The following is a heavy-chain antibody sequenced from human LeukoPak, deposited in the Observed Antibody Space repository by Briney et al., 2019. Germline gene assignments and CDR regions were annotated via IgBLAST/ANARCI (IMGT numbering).Heavy chain of an antibody. V-gene: IGHV3-74*01. D-gene: IGHD3-9*01. Sequence: GGSLRLSCAASGFTFSSYWMHWVRQAPGKGLVWVSRITSDGSGTSYADSVKGRFTISRDNAKNTLYLQMNSLRAEDTAVYYCARENYDILTGYYNVADYWGQGNLVTVSS. CDR3: ARENYDILTGYYNVADY. CDR1: GFTFSSYW. CDR2: ITSDGSGT. J-gene: IGHJ4*02.